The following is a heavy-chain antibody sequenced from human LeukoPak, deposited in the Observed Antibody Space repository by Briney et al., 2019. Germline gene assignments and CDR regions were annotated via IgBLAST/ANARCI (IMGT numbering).Heavy chain of an antibody. CDR1: GFTVSSNY. J-gene: IGHJ4*02. CDR3: ARSIYDSINFDY. V-gene: IGHV3-53*01. Sequence: GGSLRLSCAASGFTVSSNYMSWVRQAPGKGLEWVSVIYSGGSTYYADSVKGRFTISRGNSKNTLYLQMNSLRAEDTAVYYCARSIYDSINFDYWGQGTLVTVSS. CDR2: IYSGGST. D-gene: IGHD3-22*01.